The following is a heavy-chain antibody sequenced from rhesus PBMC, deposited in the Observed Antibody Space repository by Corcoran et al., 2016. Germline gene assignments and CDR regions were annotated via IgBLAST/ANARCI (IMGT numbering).Heavy chain of an antibody. D-gene: IGHD4-23*01. J-gene: IGHJ4*01. Sequence: QVQLQESGPGLVKPSETLSLTCAVSGGSISGYYYWSWIRQPPGKGLEWIGSIYGSGGSNYLNPSLMGRVTLSVDTSQTQFSLKLSSVTAADTAVYYCASVNTVTDGDYWGQGVLVTVSS. CDR2: IYGSGGSN. CDR3: ASVNTVTDGDY. V-gene: IGHV4S14*01. CDR1: GGSISGYYY.